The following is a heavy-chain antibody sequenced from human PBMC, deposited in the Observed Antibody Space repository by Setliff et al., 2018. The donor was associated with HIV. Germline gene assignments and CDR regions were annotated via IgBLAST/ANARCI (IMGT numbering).Heavy chain of an antibody. CDR2: IHNLGGT. CDR1: NNSIGSSY. CDR3: TRDRYANGWLYFDY. Sequence: SGTLSLTCTVYNNSIGSSYWSWIRQPVGKGLEWIGRIHNLGGTKYNSSLASRVTMSVDTSRNQFSLKLNSVTAADSAVYFCTRDRYANGWLYFDYWGPGMLVTVSS. V-gene: IGHV4-4*07. D-gene: IGHD2-2*01. J-gene: IGHJ4*02.